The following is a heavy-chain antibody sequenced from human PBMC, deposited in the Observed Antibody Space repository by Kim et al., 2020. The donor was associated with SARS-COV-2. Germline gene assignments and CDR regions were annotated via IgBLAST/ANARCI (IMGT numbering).Heavy chain of an antibody. J-gene: IGHJ5*02. CDR1: GYTFTSYA. D-gene: IGHD3-9*01. V-gene: IGHV7-4-1*02. Sequence: ASVKVSCKASGYTFTSYAMNWVRQAPGQGLEWMGWINTNTGNPTYAQGFTGRFVFSLDTSVSTAYLQISSLKAEDTAVYYCARDPLLRYFDWLFKGGYWFDPWGQGTLVTVSS. CDR3: ARDPLLRYFDWLFKGGYWFDP. CDR2: INTNTGNP.